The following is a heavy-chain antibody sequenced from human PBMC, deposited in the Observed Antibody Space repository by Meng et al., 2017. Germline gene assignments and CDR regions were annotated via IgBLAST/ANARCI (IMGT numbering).Heavy chain of an antibody. V-gene: IGHV3-11*04. CDR2: ISTTGSSI. J-gene: IGHJ5*02. Sequence: VQLVESGGGLVKAGGAPRLFCAASGFTFRDYYMTWIRQAPGKGLEWVSSISTTGSSIYYADSVKGRFSISRDNAENSLYLQINSLRVEDTAVYYCARDHGFLNWFDPWGQGTLVTVSS. CDR3: ARDHGFLNWFDP. D-gene: IGHD2/OR15-2a*01. CDR1: GFTFRDYY.